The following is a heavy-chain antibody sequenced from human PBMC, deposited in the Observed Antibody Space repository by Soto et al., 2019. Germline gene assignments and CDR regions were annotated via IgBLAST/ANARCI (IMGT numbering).Heavy chain of an antibody. CDR1: GGTFSSYA. J-gene: IGHJ5*02. CDR2: LIPIFGTA. D-gene: IGHD3-10*01. V-gene: IGHV1-69*01. Sequence: QVQLVQSGAEVKKPGSSVKVSCMASGGTFSSYAISWVRQAPGRGLEWMGGLIPIFGTANYAQKFQGRVTITADESTSTAYMELSSLRSEDTAVDYCARSYYYGSGSYYFGGFDPWGQGTLVTVSS. CDR3: ARSYYYGSGSYYFGGFDP.